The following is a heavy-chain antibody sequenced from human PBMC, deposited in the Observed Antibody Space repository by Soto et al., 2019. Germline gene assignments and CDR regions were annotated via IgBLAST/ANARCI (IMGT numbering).Heavy chain of an antibody. CDR3: ARVVYYGSGSAGYGMDV. Sequence: ASVKVCCKASGYTFTGYYMQWVRQAHRQGLEWMGWINPNSGGTNYAQKFQGWVTMTRDTSISTAYMELSRLRSDDTAVYYCARVVYYGSGSAGYGMDVWGQGTTVTVSS. CDR1: GYTFTGYY. CDR2: INPNSGGT. V-gene: IGHV1-2*04. J-gene: IGHJ6*02. D-gene: IGHD3-10*01.